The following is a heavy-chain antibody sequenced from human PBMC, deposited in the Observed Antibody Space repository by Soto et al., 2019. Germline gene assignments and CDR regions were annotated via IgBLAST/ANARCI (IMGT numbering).Heavy chain of an antibody. CDR3: ARLPLLWFGEGGNYYGMDV. CDR2: IIPILGIA. J-gene: IGHJ6*02. V-gene: IGHV1-69*02. CDR1: GGTFSSYT. Sequence: QLVQSGAEVKKPGSSVKVSCKASGGTFSSYTISWVRQAPGQGLEWMGRIIPILGIANYAQKFPGRVTMTADKSTSKAYRELSSLRSEDTAVYYCARLPLLWFGEGGNYYGMDVWGQGTTVTVSS. D-gene: IGHD3-10*01.